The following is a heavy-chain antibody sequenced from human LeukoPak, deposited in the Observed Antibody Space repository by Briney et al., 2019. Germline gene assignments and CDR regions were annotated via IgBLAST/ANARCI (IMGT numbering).Heavy chain of an antibody. Sequence: GAPVKVSCKASGYTLTNYALNWVRQAPGQGLEWMGWINTNTGNPTYAQGFTGRFVFSLDTSVNTAYLQISSLKAEDTAIYYCARVQGYCSTTSCYPHYWGQGTLVTVSS. J-gene: IGHJ4*02. D-gene: IGHD2-2*01. CDR1: GYTLTNYA. CDR2: INTNTGNP. V-gene: IGHV7-4-1*02. CDR3: ARVQGYCSTTSCYPHY.